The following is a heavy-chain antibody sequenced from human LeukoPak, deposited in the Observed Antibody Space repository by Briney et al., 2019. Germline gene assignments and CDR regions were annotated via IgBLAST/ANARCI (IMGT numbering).Heavy chain of an antibody. CDR2: IYTSGST. CDR3: ARELAGYGKLDY. J-gene: IGHJ4*02. V-gene: IGHV4-61*02. D-gene: IGHD5-12*01. Sequence: SQTLSLTCTVSGGSISSGSYFCSWIRQPAGKGLEWIGRIYTSGSTNYNPSLKSRVTISPDTSKNQFSLKLSSVTAADTAVYYCARELAGYGKLDYWGQGILVTVSS. CDR1: GGSISSGSYF.